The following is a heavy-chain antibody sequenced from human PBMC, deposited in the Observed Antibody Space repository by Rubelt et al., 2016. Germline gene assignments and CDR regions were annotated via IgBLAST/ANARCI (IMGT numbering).Heavy chain of an antibody. CDR1: GFTFNSYA. Sequence: EVQLVESGGGLVQPGGSLRLPCAASGFTFNSYAMSWVRQAPGKGLEWVSGISGSGGSTYYANSVKRRFTNSRDNSKNTLYLQRNSLGAEGTAIYYCAKWLEWAYGMDVWGQGTTVTVSS. V-gene: IGHV3-23*04. J-gene: IGHJ6*02. CDR3: AKWLEWAYGMDV. D-gene: IGHD3-3*01. CDR2: ISGSGGST.